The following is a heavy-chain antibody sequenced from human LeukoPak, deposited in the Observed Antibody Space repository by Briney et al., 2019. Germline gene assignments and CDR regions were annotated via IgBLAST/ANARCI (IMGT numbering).Heavy chain of an antibody. D-gene: IGHD3-22*01. V-gene: IGHV3-7*01. CDR3: ARDYYDSSGYYSYYYYGMDV. J-gene: IGHJ6*02. CDR2: IKQDGSKK. CDR1: GFPFSSYW. Sequence: GGSLRLSCAASGFPFSSYWMTWVRQAPGKGLEWVANIKQDGSKKSYVDSEKGRFTISRDNAKNSLYLQMNSLRAEDTAVYYCARDYYDSSGYYSYYYYGMDVWGQGTTVTVSS.